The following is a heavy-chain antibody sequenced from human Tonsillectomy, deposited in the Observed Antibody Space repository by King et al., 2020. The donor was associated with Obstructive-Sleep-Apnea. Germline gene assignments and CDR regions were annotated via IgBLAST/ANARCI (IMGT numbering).Heavy chain of an antibody. CDR3: ARVDSSGYYSFDP. J-gene: IGHJ5*02. CDR1: GGSISSGGYS. D-gene: IGHD3-22*01. CDR2: IYHSGSP. Sequence: QLQESGSGLVKPSQTLSLTCAFSGGSISSGGYSWSWIRQPPGKGLEWIGYIYHSGSPYYNPSLKSRVTISVDRSKNQFSLKLISVTAADTAVYYCARVDSSGYYSFDPWGQGTLVTVSS. V-gene: IGHV4-30-2*01.